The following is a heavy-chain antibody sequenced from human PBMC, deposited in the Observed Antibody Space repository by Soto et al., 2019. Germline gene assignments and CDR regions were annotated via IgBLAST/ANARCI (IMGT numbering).Heavy chain of an antibody. CDR2: IYWDDDK. Sequence: SGPTLVNPTQTLTLTCTFSGFSLSTSGVGVGWIRQPPGKALEWLALIYWDDDKRYSPSLKSRLTITKDTSKNQVVLTMTNMDPVDTATYYCAHGYSSGSYYYYGMDVWGQGTTVTVSS. D-gene: IGHD6-19*01. CDR1: GFSLSTSGVG. J-gene: IGHJ6*02. V-gene: IGHV2-5*02. CDR3: AHGYSSGSYYYYGMDV.